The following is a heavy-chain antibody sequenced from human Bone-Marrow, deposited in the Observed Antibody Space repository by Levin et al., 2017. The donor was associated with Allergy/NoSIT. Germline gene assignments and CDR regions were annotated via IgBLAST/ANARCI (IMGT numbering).Heavy chain of an antibody. V-gene: IGHV1-18*01. CDR2: ISAYNGNT. CDR1: GYTFTSYG. J-gene: IGHJ3*02. Sequence: ASVKVSCKASGYTFTSYGISWVRQAPGQGLEWMGWISAYNGNTNYAQKLQGRVTMTTDTSTSTAYMELRSLRSDDTAVYYCARGCGGDCYPGGDAFDIWGQGTMVTVSS. D-gene: IGHD2-21*02. CDR3: ARGCGGDCYPGGDAFDI.